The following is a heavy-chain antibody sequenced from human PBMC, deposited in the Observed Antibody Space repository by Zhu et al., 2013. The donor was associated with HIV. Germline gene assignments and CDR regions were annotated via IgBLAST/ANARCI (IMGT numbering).Heavy chain of an antibody. D-gene: IGHD2-15*01. CDR2: MNPNSGNS. V-gene: IGHV1-8*02. J-gene: IGHJ3*02. CDR3: ARSLGYCHGTACQSDAFDI. CDR1: GYTFSSYD. Sequence: QVQLVQSGTEVKKPGASVKVSCKASGYTFSSYDINWVRQATGQGLEWMGWMNPNSGNSGYAQNFQGRITMTRDTSITTAFLGVTSLTSDDTAFYYCARSLGYCHGTACQSDAFDIWGQGTLVSVSA.